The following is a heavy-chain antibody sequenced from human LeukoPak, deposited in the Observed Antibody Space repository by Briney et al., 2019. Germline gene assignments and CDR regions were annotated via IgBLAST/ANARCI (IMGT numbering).Heavy chain of an antibody. CDR1: GGTFSGYY. Sequence: SETLSLTCAVYGGTFSGYYWSWIRQPPGKGLEWIGEINHSGSTNYNPSLKSRVTISVDTSKNQFSLKLSSVTAADTAVYYCARGYPPRIGVVPKNKSGRFDYWGQGTLVTVSS. V-gene: IGHV4-34*01. D-gene: IGHD3-3*01. CDR2: INHSGST. CDR3: ARGYPPRIGVVPKNKSGRFDY. J-gene: IGHJ4*02.